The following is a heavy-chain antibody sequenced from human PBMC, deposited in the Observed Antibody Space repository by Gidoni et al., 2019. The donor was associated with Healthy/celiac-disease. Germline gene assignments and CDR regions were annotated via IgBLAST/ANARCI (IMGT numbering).Heavy chain of an antibody. D-gene: IGHD3-10*01. Sequence: QVQLQQWGAGLLQPSETLSLTCAVYGGSFSGYYWSWIRQPPGKGLEWIGEINHSGSTNYNPSLKSRVTISVDTSKNQFSLKLSSVTAADTAVYYCAGERITMLRGVIGFHYWGQGTLVTVSS. CDR2: INHSGST. CDR1: GGSFSGYY. V-gene: IGHV4-34*01. CDR3: AGERITMLRGVIGFHY. J-gene: IGHJ4*02.